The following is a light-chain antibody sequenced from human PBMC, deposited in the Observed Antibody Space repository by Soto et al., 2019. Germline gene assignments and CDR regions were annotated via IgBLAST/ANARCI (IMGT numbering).Light chain of an antibody. CDR1: QSVSSH. Sequence: EIVLTQSPGTLSLSPGERATLSCRASQSVSSHLAWYQQKPGQAPRVLIYGASTRATGSPARFSGSGSGTEFTLTISSLQSEDFVVYFCQQYDIWPWTFGQGTKVDIK. CDR2: GAS. J-gene: IGKJ1*01. CDR3: QQYDIWPWT. V-gene: IGKV3-15*01.